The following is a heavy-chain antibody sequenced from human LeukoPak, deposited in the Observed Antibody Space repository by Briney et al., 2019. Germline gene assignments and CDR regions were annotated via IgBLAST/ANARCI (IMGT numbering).Heavy chain of an antibody. D-gene: IGHD3-22*01. CDR3: ARAYYYDGSGPFDY. Sequence: SGTLSLTCTVSGGSISSYSYYWGWIRQPPGKGLEWIGSIYYSGSTYYSPSLKSRVIISVDTSKNQFSLKLSSVTAADTAVYYCARAYYYDGSGPFDYWGQGSLVTVSS. V-gene: IGHV4-39*01. CDR1: GGSISSYSYY. CDR2: IYYSGST. J-gene: IGHJ4*02.